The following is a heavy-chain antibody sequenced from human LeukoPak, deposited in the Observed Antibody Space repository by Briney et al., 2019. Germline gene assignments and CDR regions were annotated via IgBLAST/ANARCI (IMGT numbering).Heavy chain of an antibody. D-gene: IGHD2-21*02. Sequence: SQTLSLTCTVSGDSISSDGYSWTWIRQPPGKGLEWIGHISYSGNTYYNPSLKSRVTLSVDASKNQFSLNLTSVTAADTAIYCCARDFLRTASPDAFDFWGQGTMVTVSS. CDR3: ARDFLRTASPDAFDF. V-gene: IGHV4-31*03. CDR1: GDSISSDGYS. CDR2: ISYSGNT. J-gene: IGHJ3*01.